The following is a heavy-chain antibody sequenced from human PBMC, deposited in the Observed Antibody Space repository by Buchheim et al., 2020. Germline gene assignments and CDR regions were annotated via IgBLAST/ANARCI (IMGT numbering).Heavy chain of an antibody. CDR2: INPNSGGT. CDR1: GYTFTGYY. J-gene: IGHJ4*02. V-gene: IGHV1-2*02. Sequence: QVQLVQSGAEVKKPGASVKVSCKASGYTFTGYYMHWVRQAPGQGLEWMGWINPNSGGTNYAQKFQGRVTMTRATSISTAYMELSRLRSDDTAVYYCARDTSHCSGGSCYTLDYWGQGTL. CDR3: ARDTSHCSGGSCYTLDY. D-gene: IGHD2-15*01.